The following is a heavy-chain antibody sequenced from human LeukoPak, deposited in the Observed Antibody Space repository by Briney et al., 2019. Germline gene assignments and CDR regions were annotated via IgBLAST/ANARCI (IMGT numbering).Heavy chain of an antibody. CDR3: ARVDGGEWYYFDY. CDR2: INPNNGGT. D-gene: IGHD2-8*02. V-gene: IGHV1-2*02. J-gene: IGHJ4*02. CDR1: GYTFTGYY. Sequence: ASVKVSCKTSGYTFTGYYMHWVRQAPGQGLEWMGWINPNNGGTNYAQKFQGRVTMTLDTSISTGYMELSSLRSDDTAIYFCARVDGGEWYYFDYWGQGTLVTVSS.